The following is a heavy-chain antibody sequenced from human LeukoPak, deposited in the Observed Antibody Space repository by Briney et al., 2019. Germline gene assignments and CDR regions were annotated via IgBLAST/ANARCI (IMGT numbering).Heavy chain of an antibody. D-gene: IGHD6-6*01. CDR3: ARGGFSSSSNWFDP. CDR1: GVSVSSGSYY. V-gene: IGHV4-61*10. Sequence: SETLSLTCTVSGVSVSSGSYYWSRIRQPAGKGLEWIGRIYTSGSTNYNPSLKSRVTISVDTSKNQFSLKLSSVTAADTAVYYCARGGFSSSSNWFDPWGQGTLVTVSS. J-gene: IGHJ5*02. CDR2: IYTSGST.